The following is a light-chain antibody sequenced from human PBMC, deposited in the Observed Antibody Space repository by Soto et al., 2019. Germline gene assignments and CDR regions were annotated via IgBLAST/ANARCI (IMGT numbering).Light chain of an antibody. CDR3: QQYFGTPQT. CDR2: WAS. Sequence: VMTQTPLSLSVAPGQPASISCKSSQSLLHITGETFLFWYQQKAGQPPKLLIYWASTRESGVPDRFSGSGSGTDFTLTISRPQAEDVAVYYCQQYFGTPQTFGQGTKVDI. J-gene: IGKJ1*01. V-gene: IGKV4-1*01. CDR1: QSLLHITGETF.